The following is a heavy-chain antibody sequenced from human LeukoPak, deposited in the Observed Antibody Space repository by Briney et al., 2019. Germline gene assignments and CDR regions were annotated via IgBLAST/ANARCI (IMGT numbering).Heavy chain of an antibody. Sequence: SETLSLTCTVCGGSISSGSYYWSWIRQPAGKGLEWIGRIYTSGSTNYNPSLKSRVTISVDTSKNQFSLKLSSVTAADTAVYYCARGESSSEEGWFDPWGQGTLVTVSS. CDR2: IYTSGST. J-gene: IGHJ5*02. V-gene: IGHV4-61*02. D-gene: IGHD6-13*01. CDR3: ARGESSSEEGWFDP. CDR1: GGSISSGSYY.